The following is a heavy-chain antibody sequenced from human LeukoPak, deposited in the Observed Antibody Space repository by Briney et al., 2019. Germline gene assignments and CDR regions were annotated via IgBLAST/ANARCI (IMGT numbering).Heavy chain of an antibody. J-gene: IGHJ4*02. D-gene: IGHD1-7*01. CDR1: GYTLTELS. CDR3: ATAPNWSYVRLPDY. V-gene: IGHV1-24*01. CDR2: FDPEDGET. Sequence: ASVKVSCKVSGYTLTELSMHWVRQAPGKGLEWMGGFDPEDGETIYAQKFQGRVTMTENTSTDTAYMELSSLRSEDTAVYYCATAPNWSYVRLPDYWGQGTLVTVSS.